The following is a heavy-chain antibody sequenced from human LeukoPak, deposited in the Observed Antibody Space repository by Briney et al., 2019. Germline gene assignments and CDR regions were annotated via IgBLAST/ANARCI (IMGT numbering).Heavy chain of an antibody. Sequence: SETLSLTCTVSGGSISSHYWSWIRQPPGKGLEWIGYIYYSGSTNYNPSLKSRVTISVDASKNQFSLKLSSVTAADTAVYYCARGHDDYGDYVQWGQGTLVTVSS. V-gene: IGHV4-59*11. CDR1: GGSISSHY. D-gene: IGHD4-17*01. CDR2: IYYSGST. CDR3: ARGHDDYGDYVQ. J-gene: IGHJ4*02.